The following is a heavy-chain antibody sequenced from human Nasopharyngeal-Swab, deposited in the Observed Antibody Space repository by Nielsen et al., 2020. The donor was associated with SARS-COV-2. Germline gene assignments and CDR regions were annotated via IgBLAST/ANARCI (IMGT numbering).Heavy chain of an antibody. CDR1: GYTFTSYG. Sequence: ASVKVSCKASGYTFTSYGISWVRQAPGQGLEWMGWIKTGNGNTKYSQKFQGRVTITRDTSANTAYMEVNSLRSEDTAVYYCAREGAYGDCDYWGQGTLVTVSS. CDR3: AREGAYGDCDY. V-gene: IGHV1-3*04. CDR2: IKTGNGNT. D-gene: IGHD4-17*01. J-gene: IGHJ4*02.